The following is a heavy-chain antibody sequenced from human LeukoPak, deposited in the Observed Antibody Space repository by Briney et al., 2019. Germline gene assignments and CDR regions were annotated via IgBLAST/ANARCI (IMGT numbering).Heavy chain of an antibody. V-gene: IGHV3-30*02. CDR3: AKNRDSSDYPRDFDY. CDR2: IRHDGSYQ. J-gene: IGHJ4*02. D-gene: IGHD3-22*01. CDR1: GFTFSSYG. Sequence: AGGSLSLSCAASGFTFSSYGMHWVRQAPGKGLEWVAFIRHDGSYQQYADSVKGRFTVSRDNSKDMVYLQMNSLRTEDTAVYYCAKNRDSSDYPRDFDYWGQGTLVTVSS.